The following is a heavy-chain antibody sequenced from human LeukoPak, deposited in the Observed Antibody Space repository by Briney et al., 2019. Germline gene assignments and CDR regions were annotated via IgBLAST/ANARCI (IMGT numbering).Heavy chain of an antibody. Sequence: SETLSLTCTVSGDSISSYYWSWIRQQPAKRLEWMGYIYYSGSTNYNTSLKSRVTISVDTTKNQFSLKLSSVTAADTAVYYCAREGGSCKGIAVAGAPVGCGMDVWGQGTTVTVSS. J-gene: IGHJ6*02. CDR2: IYYSGST. V-gene: IGHV4-59*01. D-gene: IGHD6-19*01. CDR1: GDSISSYY. CDR3: AREGGSCKGIAVAGAPVGCGMDV.